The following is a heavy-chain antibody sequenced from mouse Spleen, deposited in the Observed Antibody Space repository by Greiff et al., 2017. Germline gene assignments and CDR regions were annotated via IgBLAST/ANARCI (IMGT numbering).Heavy chain of an antibody. CDR2: IDPSDSYT. CDR3: ARSRGYYDY. D-gene: IGHD2-3*01. J-gene: IGHJ2*01. Sequence: VQLQQSGAELVMPGASVKLSCKASGYTFTSYWMHWVKQRPGQGLEWIGEIDPSDSYTNYNQKFKGKATLTVDKSSSTAYMQLSSLTSEDSAVYYCARSRGYYDYWGQGTTLTVSS. CDR1: GYTFTSYW. V-gene: IGHV1-69*01.